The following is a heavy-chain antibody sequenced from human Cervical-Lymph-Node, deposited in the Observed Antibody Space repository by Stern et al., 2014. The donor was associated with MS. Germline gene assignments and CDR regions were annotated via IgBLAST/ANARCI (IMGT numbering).Heavy chain of an antibody. CDR1: GFSLSTSGMC. V-gene: IGHV2-70*01. D-gene: IGHD4-23*01. Sequence: QVTLRESGPALVKPTQTLTLTCTFSGFSLSTSGMCVSWIRQPPGKALEWLALIDWDDDKYYSTSLKTRLTISKDTSKNQVVLTMTNMDPVDTATYFCARSGGDDYGGNDFDYWGQGTLVTVSS. J-gene: IGHJ4*02. CDR3: ARSGGDDYGGNDFDY. CDR2: IDWDDDK.